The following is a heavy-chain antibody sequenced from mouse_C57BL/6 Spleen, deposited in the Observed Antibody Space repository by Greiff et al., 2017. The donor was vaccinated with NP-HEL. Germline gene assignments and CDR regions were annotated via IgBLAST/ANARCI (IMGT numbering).Heavy chain of an antibody. Sequence: VQLQQSGAELARPSASVKMSCKASGYTFPSYTMHWVKQRPGQGLEWIGYLNPSSGYTKYNQKFKDKATLTADQSSRTAYMQLSSLTSEDSAVYYCARWGYYGSSPYYAMDYWGQGTSVTVSS. CDR2: LNPSSGYT. D-gene: IGHD1-1*01. V-gene: IGHV1-4*01. J-gene: IGHJ4*01. CDR1: GYTFPSYT. CDR3: ARWGYYGSSPYYAMDY.